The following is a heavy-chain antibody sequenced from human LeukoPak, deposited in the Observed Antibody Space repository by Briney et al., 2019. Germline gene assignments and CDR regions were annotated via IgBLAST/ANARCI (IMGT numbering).Heavy chain of an antibody. V-gene: IGHV1-2*02. CDR2: IHTKSGGT. D-gene: IGHD3-10*01. CDR1: RYTFTAYH. J-gene: IGHJ5*02. Sequence: APVRVSYTAFRYTFTAYHMHWVRQAPGQRREWMGWIHTKSGGTNYAQKFQGRVTMTRDTSISTAYMELSRLRSDDTAVYYCARDRSYYYGSGSSPPFDPWGQGALVTVSS. CDR3: ARDRSYYYGSGSSPPFDP.